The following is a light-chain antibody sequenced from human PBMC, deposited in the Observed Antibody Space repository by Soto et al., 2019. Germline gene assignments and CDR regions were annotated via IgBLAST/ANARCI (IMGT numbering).Light chain of an antibody. J-gene: IGKJ1*01. Sequence: DIQMTQSPSSLSASVGDRVTITCRASQSISSYLNWYQQKPGKAPELLIYAASRLQSGVPSRFSGSGSGTDFTLTISILQPEDFATYYCQQSYSTPETFGQGTKVEIK. V-gene: IGKV1-39*01. CDR1: QSISSY. CDR2: AAS. CDR3: QQSYSTPET.